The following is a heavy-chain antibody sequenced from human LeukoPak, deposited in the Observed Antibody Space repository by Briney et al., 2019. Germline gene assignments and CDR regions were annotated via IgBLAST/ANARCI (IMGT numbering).Heavy chain of an antibody. CDR1: GYTFTSYY. Sequence: ASVKVSCKASGYTFTSYYMHWVRQAPGQGLEWTGIINPSGGSTSYAQKFQGRVTMTRDTSTSTVYMELSSLRSEDTAVYYCAREGGIAAAGSWGQGTLVTVSS. CDR3: AREGGIAAAGS. V-gene: IGHV1-46*01. D-gene: IGHD6-13*01. CDR2: INPSGGST. J-gene: IGHJ4*02.